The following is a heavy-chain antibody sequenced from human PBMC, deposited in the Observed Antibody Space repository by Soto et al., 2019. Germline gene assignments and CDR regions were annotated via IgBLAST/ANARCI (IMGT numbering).Heavy chain of an antibody. D-gene: IGHD2-21*02. CDR3: ARKPDYCTSNPCYSLGC. CDR2: INPSDGST. V-gene: IGHV1-46*01. Sequence: QVQLVQSGAEVKKPGASVKVSCKASGYIFTHYYVYWVRQAPGQGLEWMGMINPSDGSTSYAQKFQGRVTMTRDTSTSTVYMELSSLRSEDTAGYYCARKPDYCTSNPCYSLGCWGQGTLVTVSS. CDR1: GYIFTHYY. J-gene: IGHJ4*02.